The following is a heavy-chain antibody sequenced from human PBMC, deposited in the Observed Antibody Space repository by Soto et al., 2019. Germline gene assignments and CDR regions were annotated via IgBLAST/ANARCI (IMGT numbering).Heavy chain of an antibody. CDR3: ARGFVSSLRDFDWTNWFAP. V-gene: IGHV1-3*01. CDR2: INADNGNT. Sequence: QVQLVQSGAEVKKPGASVKVSCKASGYTFTRYAMHWVRQAPGQRLEWMGWINADNGNTKYSQKFQGRVTITRDTSASTAYMELSSLRSEDTAVYYCARGFVSSLRDFDWTNWFAPWGQGTLVPVSS. D-gene: IGHD3-9*01. CDR1: GYTFTRYA. J-gene: IGHJ5*02.